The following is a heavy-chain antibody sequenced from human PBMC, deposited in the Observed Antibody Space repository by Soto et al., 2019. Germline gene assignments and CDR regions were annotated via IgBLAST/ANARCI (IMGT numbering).Heavy chain of an antibody. D-gene: IGHD3-16*01. CDR2: IKPDGSAT. CDR1: DFTFRNYW. V-gene: IGHV3-7*03. J-gene: IGHJ4*02. Sequence: EVQLVESGGDLVQPGGSLRLSCATSDFTFRNYWMNWVRQAPGKGLEWVANIKPDGSATNYVDSVKGRFTISRDNVRNSVSLQMNSLRVEDTAVYFCFGGNGGPQWGQGPLVTVS. CDR3: FGGNGGPQ.